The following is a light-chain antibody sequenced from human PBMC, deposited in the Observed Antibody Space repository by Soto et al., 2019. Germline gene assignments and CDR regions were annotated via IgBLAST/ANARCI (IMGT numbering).Light chain of an antibody. CDR3: QQDLRPPLT. J-gene: IGKJ3*01. V-gene: IGKV1-5*01. Sequence: DIQMTQSPSTLSASVGDTFTVTCRASQSVSGWLAWYQQKPGEDPELLIYDASALPRGVPSRFSASGSGTDFTLTISSLQPEEFATYYCQQDLRPPLTFGSWTKVDIK. CDR2: DAS. CDR1: QSVSGW.